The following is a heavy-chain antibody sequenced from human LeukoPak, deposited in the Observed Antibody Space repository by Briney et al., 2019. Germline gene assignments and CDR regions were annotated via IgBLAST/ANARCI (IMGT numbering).Heavy chain of an antibody. Sequence: SETLSLTCTVSGGSISSYYWSWIRQPPGKGLDWIGYIYYIGSTNYNPSLKSRVTISVDTSKNQFSLKLSSVTAADTAVYYCARHGYSSSWAYFDYWGQGTLVTVSS. CDR2: IYYIGST. CDR3: ARHGYSSSWAYFDY. CDR1: GGSISSYY. V-gene: IGHV4-59*08. J-gene: IGHJ4*02. D-gene: IGHD6-13*01.